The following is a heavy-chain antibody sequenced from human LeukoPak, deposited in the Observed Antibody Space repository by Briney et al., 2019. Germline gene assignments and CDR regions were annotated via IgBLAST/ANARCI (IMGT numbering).Heavy chain of an antibody. V-gene: IGHV3-23*01. D-gene: IGHD2-21*02. CDR2: ISGGGGST. CDR3: AKTSGPNVVVTAIPH. Sequence: AGGSLRLSCAASGFTFSSYAMSWVRQAPGKGLEWVSAISGGGGSTYYADSVKGRFTISRDNSKNTLYLQMNSLRAEDTAVYYCAKTSGPNVVVTAIPHWGQGTLVTVSS. CDR1: GFTFSSYA. J-gene: IGHJ4*02.